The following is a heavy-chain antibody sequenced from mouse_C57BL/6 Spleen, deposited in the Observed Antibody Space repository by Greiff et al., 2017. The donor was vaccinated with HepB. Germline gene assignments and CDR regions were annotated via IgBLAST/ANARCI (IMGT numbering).Heavy chain of an antibody. D-gene: IGHD1-1*01. J-gene: IGHJ3*01. V-gene: IGHV1-78*01. CDR3: ARSRRYYGSSPWFAY. CDR2: IYPRDGST. Sequence: VQLQQSDAELVKPGASVKISCKVSGYTFTDHTIHWMKQRPEQGLEWIGYIYPRDGSTKYNEKFKGKATLTADKSSSTAYMKLNSLTSEDSAVYFCARSRRYYGSSPWFAYWGQGTLVTVSA. CDR1: GYTFTDHT.